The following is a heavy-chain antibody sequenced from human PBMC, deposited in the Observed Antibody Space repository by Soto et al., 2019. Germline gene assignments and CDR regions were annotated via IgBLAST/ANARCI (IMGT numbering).Heavy chain of an antibody. D-gene: IGHD6-13*01. CDR1: GFTFSSYS. J-gene: IGHJ6*03. CDR2: ISSSSSTI. V-gene: IGHV3-48*01. Sequence: EVQLVESGGGLVQPEGSLRLSCAASGFTFSSYSMNWVRQAPGKGLEWVSYISSSSSTIYYADSVKGRFTISRDNAKNSLYLQMNSLRAEDTAVYYCARGDPGIAAEDYYYYMDVWGKGTTVTVSS. CDR3: ARGDPGIAAEDYYYYMDV.